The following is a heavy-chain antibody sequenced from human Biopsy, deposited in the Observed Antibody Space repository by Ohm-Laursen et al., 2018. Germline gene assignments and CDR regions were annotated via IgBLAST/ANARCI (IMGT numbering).Heavy chain of an antibody. CDR2: IYYSGNT. J-gene: IGHJ4*02. Sequence: PSETLSLTCTVSGGSISDSTYHWGWIRKSPGKGLEWIGNIYYSGNTDYSPSLKSRVTISVDTSNNQFSLKLRSVTAADTAVYYCARQVDFWSGYVDYWGQGTLVAVSS. D-gene: IGHD3-3*01. CDR3: ARQVDFWSGYVDY. V-gene: IGHV4-39*01. CDR1: GGSISDSTYH.